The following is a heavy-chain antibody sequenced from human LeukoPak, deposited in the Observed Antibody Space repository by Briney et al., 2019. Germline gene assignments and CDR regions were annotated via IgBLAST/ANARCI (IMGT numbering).Heavy chain of an antibody. CDR3: ARGPHSSGNYMDV. J-gene: IGHJ6*03. Sequence: SQTLSLTCTVSGGSISSGSYYWSWIRQPAGKGLEWIGRIYTSGSTNYNPSLKSRVTISVDTSKNQFSLKLSSVTAADTAVYYCARGPHSSGNYMDVWGKGTTVTVSS. D-gene: IGHD6-19*01. CDR2: IYTSGST. CDR1: GGSISSGSYY. V-gene: IGHV4-61*02.